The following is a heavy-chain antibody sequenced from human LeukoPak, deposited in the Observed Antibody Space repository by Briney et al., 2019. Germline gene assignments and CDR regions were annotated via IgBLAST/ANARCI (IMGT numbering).Heavy chain of an antibody. CDR2: ISNDERNK. Sequence: GGSLRLSCAASGFTFTNFAMHWVRQVPGKGLEWVAVISNDERNKYYADSVKGRFTISSDNSNSMVDLQMNSLRVEDTALYYCARPSPPGDGYNPSDYCSQGSLVIASS. CDR1: GFTFTNFA. CDR3: ARPSPPGDGYNPSDY. V-gene: IGHV3-30*04. D-gene: IGHD5-24*01. J-gene: IGHJ4*02.